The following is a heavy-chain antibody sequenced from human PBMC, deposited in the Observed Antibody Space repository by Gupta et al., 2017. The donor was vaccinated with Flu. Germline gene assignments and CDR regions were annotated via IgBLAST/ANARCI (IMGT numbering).Heavy chain of an antibody. CDR1: GGSISSSSYY. J-gene: IGHJ5*02. CDR2: IYYSGST. D-gene: IGHD6-13*01. CDR3: ARLLAAAARTNWFDP. V-gene: IGHV4-39*01. Sequence: QLQLQESAPGLVKPSETLSLTCTVSGGSISSSSYYWGWIRQPPGKGLEWSGSIYYSGSTYYNPSLKSRVTISVDTSKNQCSLKLSSVTAAEKAVYYCARLLAAAARTNWFDPGGQGTLVTVSS.